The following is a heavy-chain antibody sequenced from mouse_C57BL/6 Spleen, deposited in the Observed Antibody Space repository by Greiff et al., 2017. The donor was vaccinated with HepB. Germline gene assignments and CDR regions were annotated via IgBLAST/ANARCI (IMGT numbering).Heavy chain of an antibody. CDR1: GFTFSDYG. CDR2: ISSGSSTI. Sequence: EVQLVESGGGLVKPGGSLKLSCAASGFTFSDYGMHWVRQAPEKGLEWVAYISSGSSTIYYADTVKGRFTISRDNAKNTLFLQMTSLRSEDTAMYYCARRYYYGSSSYYYAMDYWGQGTSVTVSS. V-gene: IGHV5-17*01. D-gene: IGHD1-1*01. J-gene: IGHJ4*01. CDR3: ARRYYYGSSSYYYAMDY.